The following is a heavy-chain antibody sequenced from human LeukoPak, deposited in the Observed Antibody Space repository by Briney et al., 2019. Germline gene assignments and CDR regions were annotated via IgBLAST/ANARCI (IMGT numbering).Heavy chain of an antibody. V-gene: IGHV3-23*01. CDR3: AKGTVLGYCSSTSCPSIPGFVY. D-gene: IGHD2-2*01. J-gene: IGHJ4*02. CDR1: GFTFSSYA. CDR2: ISGSGGST. Sequence: PGRSLRLSCAASGFTFSSYAMSWVRQAPGKGLEWVSAISGSGGSTYYADSVKGRFTISRDNSKNTLYLQMNSLRAEDTAVYYCAKGTVLGYCSSTSCPSIPGFVYWGQGTLVTVSS.